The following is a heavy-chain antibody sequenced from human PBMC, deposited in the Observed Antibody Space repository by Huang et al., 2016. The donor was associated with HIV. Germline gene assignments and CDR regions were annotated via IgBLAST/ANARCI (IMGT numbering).Heavy chain of an antibody. CDR2: IKHRGRT. D-gene: IGHD1-1*01. CDR1: GGSFSGYY. CDR3: ARERMMSWLDDHDAFDI. V-gene: IGHV4-34*01. Sequence: QVQLQQWGAGLLKPSETLSLTCAVYGGSFSGYYWSWIRQSPGKGLEWIGEIKHRGRTNYTPSLKSRLTISVDTSKNQFSLKLSSVTAADTAVYYCARERMMSWLDDHDAFDIWGQGTMVTVSS. J-gene: IGHJ3*02.